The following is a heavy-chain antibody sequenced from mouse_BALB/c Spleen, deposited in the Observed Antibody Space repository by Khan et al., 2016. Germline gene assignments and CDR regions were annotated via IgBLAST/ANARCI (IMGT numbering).Heavy chain of an antibody. J-gene: IGHJ2*01. D-gene: IGHD1-1*02. CDR2: IDPETGGT. CDR3: TGKGMFCGTDDFDS. V-gene: IGHV1-15*01. CDR1: GYTFSDYE. Sequence: QVQLQQPGAELVRPGASVTLSCKASGYTFSDYEMHWVKQTPVHGLQWIGSIDPETGGTAYNQKFKGQATLTAGRSSSTSYMELRSLTSEDAAVYYSTGKGMFCGTDDFDSWGQGTTLTVSS.